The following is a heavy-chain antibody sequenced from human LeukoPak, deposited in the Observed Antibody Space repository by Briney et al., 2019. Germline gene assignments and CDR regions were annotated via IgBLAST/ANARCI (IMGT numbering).Heavy chain of an antibody. J-gene: IGHJ4*02. V-gene: IGHV3-21*01. D-gene: IGHD2-15*01. Sequence: TGGSLRLSCAAPGFTFSSYSMNWVRQAPGKGLEWVSSISSSSSYIYYADSVKGRFTISRDNAKNSLYLQMNSLRAEDTAVYYCASAVVVAATVYWGQETLVTVSS. CDR2: ISSSSSYI. CDR3: ASAVVVAATVY. CDR1: GFTFSSYS.